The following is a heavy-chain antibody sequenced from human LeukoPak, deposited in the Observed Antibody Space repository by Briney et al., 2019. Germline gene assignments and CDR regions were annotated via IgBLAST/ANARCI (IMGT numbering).Heavy chain of an antibody. CDR1: GGSISSYY. D-gene: IGHD4-17*01. Sequence: PSETLSLTCTVSGGSISSYYWSWIRQPPGKGLEWIGYIYYSGSTNYNPSLKSRVTISVDTFKNQFSLKLSSVTAADTAVYYCARSPDYGDYFDYWGQGTLVTVSS. V-gene: IGHV4-59*01. J-gene: IGHJ4*02. CDR2: IYYSGST. CDR3: ARSPDYGDYFDY.